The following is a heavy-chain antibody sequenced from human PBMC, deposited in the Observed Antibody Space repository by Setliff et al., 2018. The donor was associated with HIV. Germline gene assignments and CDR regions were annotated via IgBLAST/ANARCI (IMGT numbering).Heavy chain of an antibody. D-gene: IGHD2-2*01. CDR2: IHYTGTT. V-gene: IGHV4-31*01. Sequence: SETLSLTCTVSGGSISSSSYYWNWFRQYPGKGLEWIGYIHYTGTTNQNPSLRSLITISLDTSKNQFSLKLTSVTAADTAVYYCARVVPAGMPANWFDPWGQGTLVTVSS. J-gene: IGHJ5*02. CDR1: GGSISSSSYY. CDR3: ARVVPAGMPANWFDP.